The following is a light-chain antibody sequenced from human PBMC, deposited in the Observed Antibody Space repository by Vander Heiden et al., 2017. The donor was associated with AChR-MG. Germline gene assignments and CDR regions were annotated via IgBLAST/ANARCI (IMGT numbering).Light chain of an antibody. CDR3: QQRSDFVT. CDR1: QSVSSY. CDR2: DAS. J-gene: IGKJ5*01. Sequence: EIVLTQSPATLSLSPGEGVTLSCRASQSVSSYLAWYQQKPGQAPRLLIYDASNRATGIPARFSGSGSGTDFTLTISSLEPEDFAIYYCQQRSDFVTFGQGTRLEIK. V-gene: IGKV3-11*01.